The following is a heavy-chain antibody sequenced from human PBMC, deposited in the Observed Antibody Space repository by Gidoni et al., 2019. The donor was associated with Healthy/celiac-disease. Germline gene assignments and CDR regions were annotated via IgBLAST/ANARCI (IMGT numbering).Heavy chain of an antibody. CDR3: ARDDAVAGTLGY. Sequence: ELQRVQSGVGLLQPGGSVTLSCAASGFTFSSYSMNWVRQAPGKGLEWVSYNSSSSSTIYYADSVKGRFTISRDNAKNTLYRQMNSLRDEDTDVYYCARDDAVAGTLGYWGQGTLVTVSS. V-gene: IGHV3-48*02. CDR1: GFTFSSYS. D-gene: IGHD6-19*01. J-gene: IGHJ4*02. CDR2: NSSSSSTI.